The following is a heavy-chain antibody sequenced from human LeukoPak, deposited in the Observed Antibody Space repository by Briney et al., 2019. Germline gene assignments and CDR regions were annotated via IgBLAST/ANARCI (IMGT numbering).Heavy chain of an antibody. CDR3: ARDGIAVAGTLPSAFDI. V-gene: IGHV4-59*01. J-gene: IGHJ3*02. CDR2: IYYSGST. CDR1: GRSISSYY. Sequence: SETLSLTCTVSGRSISSYYLIWIRQPPGKGLEWIGYIYYSGSTNYNPSLKSRFTISVDTYKNQFSLKLSSVTAADTAVYYCARDGIAVAGTLPSAFDIWGQGKMVTVSS. D-gene: IGHD6-19*01.